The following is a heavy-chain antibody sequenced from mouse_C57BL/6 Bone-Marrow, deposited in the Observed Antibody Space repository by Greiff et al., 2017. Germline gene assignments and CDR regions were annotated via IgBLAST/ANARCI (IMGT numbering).Heavy chain of an antibody. V-gene: IGHV14-3*01. Sequence: EVQLQQSVAELVRPGASVKLSCTASGFTIKNTYMHWVKQRPEQGLEWIGRIDPANGNTKYAQKFQGKATITADTSSNTAYLQLSSLTSEDTAIYYCALPSGSYVGFAYWGQGTLVTVSA. J-gene: IGHJ3*01. CDR1: GFTIKNTY. CDR2: IDPANGNT. CDR3: ALPSGSYVGFAY. D-gene: IGHD1-1*02.